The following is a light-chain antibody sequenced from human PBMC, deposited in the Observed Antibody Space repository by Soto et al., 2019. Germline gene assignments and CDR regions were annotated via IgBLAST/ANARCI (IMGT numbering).Light chain of an antibody. CDR1: SSDVGGYNY. V-gene: IGLV2-14*01. Sequence: QYAVTQPASVSGSPGQSITISCTGTSSDVGGYNYVSWYQQHPGKAPKLMIYDVSNRPSGVSNRFSGSKSGNTASLTISGLQAEDEADYYCSSYTSSSTPHYVFGTGTKVTVL. CDR3: SSYTSSSTPHYV. J-gene: IGLJ1*01. CDR2: DVS.